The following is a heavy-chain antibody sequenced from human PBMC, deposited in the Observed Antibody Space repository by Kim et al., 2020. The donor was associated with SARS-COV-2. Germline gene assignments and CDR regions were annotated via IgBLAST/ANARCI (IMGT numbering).Heavy chain of an antibody. CDR3: ARASSITPNWFDP. V-gene: IGHV1-3*01. J-gene: IGHJ5*02. Sequence: YSQNFQGRVTISRDTSATTAYMELSSLTSEDTAVYYCARASSITPNWFDPWGQGTLVTVSS. D-gene: IGHD1-20*01.